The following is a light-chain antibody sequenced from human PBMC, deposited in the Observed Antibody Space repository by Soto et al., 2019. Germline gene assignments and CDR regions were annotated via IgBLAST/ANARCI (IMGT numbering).Light chain of an antibody. CDR3: QQYGSSPWT. CDR2: GAS. J-gene: IGKJ1*01. V-gene: IGKV3-20*01. CDR1: QSVSSSY. Sequence: EIVITQSPSTLSVSPGERATLSCRASQSVSSSYLAWYQQKPGQAPRLLIYGASSRATGIPDRFSGSGSGTDFTLTISRLEPEDFAVYYCQQYGSSPWTFGQETKVDIK.